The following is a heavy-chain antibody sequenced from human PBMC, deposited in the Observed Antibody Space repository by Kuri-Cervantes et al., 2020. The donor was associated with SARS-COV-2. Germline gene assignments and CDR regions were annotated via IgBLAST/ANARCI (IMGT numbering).Heavy chain of an antibody. CDR1: GFTFSSYG. CDR3: AKDRRGSEPFDY. CDR2: IRYDGSNK. J-gene: IGHJ4*02. V-gene: IGHV3-30*02. D-gene: IGHD3-10*01. Sequence: GGSLRLSCAASGFTFSSYGMHWVRQAPGKGLEWVAFIRYDGSNKYYADSVKGRFTISRDNFKNTLYLQMNSLRAEDTAVYYCAKDRRGSEPFDYWGQGTLVTVSS.